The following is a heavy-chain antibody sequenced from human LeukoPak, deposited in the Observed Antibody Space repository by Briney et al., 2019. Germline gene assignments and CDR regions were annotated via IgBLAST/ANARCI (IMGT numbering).Heavy chain of an antibody. CDR2: IIPILGIA. V-gene: IGHV1-69*04. CDR1: GGTFSSYT. J-gene: IGHJ4*02. D-gene: IGHD3-22*01. Sequence: SVKVSCKASGGTFSSYTISWVRQAPGQGLEWMGRIIPILGIANYAQKSQGRVTITADKSTSTAYMELSSLRSEDTAVYYCARDQGINYYDNSGYPQTPSSFDYWGQGTLVTVSS. CDR3: ARDQGINYYDNSGYPQTPSSFDY.